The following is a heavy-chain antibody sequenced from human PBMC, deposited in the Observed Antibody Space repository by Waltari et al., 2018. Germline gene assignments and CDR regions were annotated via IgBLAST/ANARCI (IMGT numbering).Heavy chain of an antibody. D-gene: IGHD3-16*01. CDR1: GFSFSSYG. CDR2: ISNVGNNE. V-gene: IGHV3-30-3*01. CDR3: LGGARGDH. J-gene: IGHJ4*02. Sequence: QVQLVESGGGVVQPGGSLRLSCVGSGFSFSSYGMHWVRQAPGKGLQWVAVISNVGNNEYYADYVKGRFTISRDNSKNTQYLQMNSLRVEDTAVYYCLGGARGDHWGQGTLVTVSS.